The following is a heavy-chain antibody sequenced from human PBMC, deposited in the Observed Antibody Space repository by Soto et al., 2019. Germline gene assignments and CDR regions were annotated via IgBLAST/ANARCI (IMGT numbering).Heavy chain of an antibody. Sequence: EVQLLESGGGLVQPGGSLRLSCAASGFTFSSYAMSWVRQAPGKGLEWVSAISGSGCSTYYADSVKGRFTISRDNSQNTLYLQTNSLRAEDTAVYYCAKGYSPSGVEFDYWGQGTLVTVSS. CDR3: AKGYSPSGVEFDY. CDR2: ISGSGCST. CDR1: GFTFSSYA. V-gene: IGHV3-23*01. J-gene: IGHJ4*02. D-gene: IGHD2-15*01.